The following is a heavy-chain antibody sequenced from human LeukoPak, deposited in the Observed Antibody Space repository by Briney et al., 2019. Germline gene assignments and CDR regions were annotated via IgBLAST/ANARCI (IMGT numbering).Heavy chain of an antibody. V-gene: IGHV3-33*01. D-gene: IGHD3-9*01. Sequence: GGSLRFSCAASGFTFSSYGMHWVRQAPGKGLEWVAVIWYDGSNKYYADSVKGRFTISRDNSKNTLYLQMNSLRAEDTAAYYCARDAGRYFDWLGYWGQGTLVTVSS. CDR3: ARDAGRYFDWLGY. J-gene: IGHJ4*02. CDR1: GFTFSSYG. CDR2: IWYDGSNK.